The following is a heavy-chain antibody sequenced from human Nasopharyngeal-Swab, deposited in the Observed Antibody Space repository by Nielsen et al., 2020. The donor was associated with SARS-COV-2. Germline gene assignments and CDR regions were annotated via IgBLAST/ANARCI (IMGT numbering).Heavy chain of an antibody. D-gene: IGHD5-24*01. CDR3: ATPPAPRDGNNRAPMG. Sequence: SVKVSCKASGFTFSGSAVQWVRQARGQRLEWIGWIVLCIDKTDYVQKFQDRVTITRDMSASTVYMQLTSLRSEDTALYYCATPPAPRDGNNRAPMGWGQGTLVTVSS. CDR1: GFTFSGSA. CDR2: IVLCIDKT. V-gene: IGHV1-58*01. J-gene: IGHJ4*02.